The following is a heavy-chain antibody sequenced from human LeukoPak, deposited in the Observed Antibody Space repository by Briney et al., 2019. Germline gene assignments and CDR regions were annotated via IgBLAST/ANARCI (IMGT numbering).Heavy chain of an antibody. CDR1: GFTFSSYS. Sequence: GGSLRLSCAASGFTFSSYSMTWVRQAPGKGLEWVSSISSSSYIYYADSVKGRFTISRDNAKNSLYLQMNSLRAEDTAVYYCARDRERWRFGEFDYWGQGTLVTVSS. CDR2: ISSSSYI. CDR3: ARDRERWRFGEFDY. D-gene: IGHD3-10*01. J-gene: IGHJ4*02. V-gene: IGHV3-21*01.